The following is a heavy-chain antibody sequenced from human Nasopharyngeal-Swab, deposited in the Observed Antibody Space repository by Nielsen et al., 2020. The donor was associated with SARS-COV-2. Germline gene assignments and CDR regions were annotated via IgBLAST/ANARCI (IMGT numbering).Heavy chain of an antibody. Sequence: GESLKISCKASRYKFDEYWFGWVRQKPGKGLEWMGIIYPGDSDVRYSPSFQGQVTMSVDKSITTAYLQWRSLKASDTAIYFCTKLLIRGIFDSWGQGTLVTVSS. J-gene: IGHJ4*02. CDR1: RYKFDEYW. CDR2: IYPGDSDV. CDR3: TKLLIRGIFDS. V-gene: IGHV5-51*01. D-gene: IGHD3-10*01.